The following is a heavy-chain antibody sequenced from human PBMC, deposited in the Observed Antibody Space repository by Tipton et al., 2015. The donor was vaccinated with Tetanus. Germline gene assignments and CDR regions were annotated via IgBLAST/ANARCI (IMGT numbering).Heavy chain of an antibody. J-gene: IGHJ4*02. CDR1: GYMFSSHW. V-gene: IGHV5-51*01. Sequence: QLVQSGAEVKKAGESLKISCKGSGYMFSSHWIGWVRQVPGKGLEWLGTIYPGDSYSTYSPSFEGQVTISVDRSIDTAYLQWNSLRAADTATYYCAKVSAPGTIATGNFDYWGQGTPVTVSS. D-gene: IGHD1-1*01. CDR2: IYPGDSYS. CDR3: AKVSAPGTIATGNFDY.